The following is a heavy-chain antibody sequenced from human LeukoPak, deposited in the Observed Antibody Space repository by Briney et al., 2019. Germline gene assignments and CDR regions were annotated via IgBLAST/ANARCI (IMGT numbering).Heavy chain of an antibody. V-gene: IGHV3-33*01. J-gene: IGHJ5*02. CDR2: IWYDASNK. CDR1: GFTFSSFG. CDR3: VRGVGVSRYNYFDP. Sequence: PGGSLRLSCAASGFTFSSFGMRWVRQAPGKGLEWVAVIWYDASNKYYADSVKGRFTISRDNSKNTLFLQMNSLRDDDTAVYYCVRGVGVSRYNYFDPWGQGTLVIVSS. D-gene: IGHD6-13*01.